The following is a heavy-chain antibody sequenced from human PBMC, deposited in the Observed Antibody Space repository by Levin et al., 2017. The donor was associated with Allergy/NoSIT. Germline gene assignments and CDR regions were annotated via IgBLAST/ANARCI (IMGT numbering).Heavy chain of an antibody. CDR3: AGGTIPAAGTDY. Sequence: SVKVSCKASGFTFTRSAVQWVRQARGQRLEWIGWIVVGSGNTNYAQKFQERVTITRDMSTRTAYMELSSLRSEDTAVYYCAGGTIPAAGTDYWGQGTLVTVSS. J-gene: IGHJ4*02. D-gene: IGHD6-13*01. V-gene: IGHV1-58*01. CDR2: IVVGSGNT. CDR1: GFTFTRSA.